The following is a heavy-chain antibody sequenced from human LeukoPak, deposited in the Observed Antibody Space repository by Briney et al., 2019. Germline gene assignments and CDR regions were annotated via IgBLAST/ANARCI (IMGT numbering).Heavy chain of an antibody. V-gene: IGHV4-4*02. J-gene: IGHJ5*02. CDR3: ARDSPYSGYDEAWFDP. D-gene: IGHD5-12*01. CDR1: GGSISTSNW. CDR2: IYHSGST. Sequence: PSETLSLTCAVSGGSISTSNWWSWVRQPPGKGLEWIGEIYHSGSTNYNPSLKSRVTISVDKSKNQFSLKLSSVTAADTAVYYCARDSPYSGYDEAWFDPWGQGTLVTVSS.